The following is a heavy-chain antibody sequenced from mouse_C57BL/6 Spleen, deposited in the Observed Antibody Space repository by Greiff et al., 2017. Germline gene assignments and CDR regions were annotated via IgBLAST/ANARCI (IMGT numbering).Heavy chain of an antibody. D-gene: IGHD1-1*01. J-gene: IGHJ3*01. CDR2: IYPGSGNT. CDR3: AREEVTTGKKAWFAY. Sequence: VQLQQSGAELVRPGASVKLSCKASGYTFTDYYINWVKQRPGQGLAWIARIYPGSGNTYYNEKFKGKATLTAEKSSSTAYMQLSSLTSEDSAVYFCAREEVTTGKKAWFAYWGQGTLVTVSA. V-gene: IGHV1-76*01. CDR1: GYTFTDYY.